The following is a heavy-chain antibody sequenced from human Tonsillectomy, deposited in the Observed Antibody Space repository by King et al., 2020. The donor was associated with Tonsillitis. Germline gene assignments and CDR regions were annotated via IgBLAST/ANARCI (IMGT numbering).Heavy chain of an antibody. D-gene: IGHD6-13*01. CDR3: ARDRRIAAAGTPKPFAY. CDR1: GYTFTGYY. Sequence: QLVQSGAEVKKPGASVKVSCKASGYTFTGYYMHWVRQAPGQGLEWMGWINPNSGGTNYAQKFQGRVTMTRDTSISTAYMELSRLRSDDTDVYYCARDRRIAAAGTPKPFAYWGQGTLVTVSS. V-gene: IGHV1-2*02. J-gene: IGHJ4*02. CDR2: INPNSGGT.